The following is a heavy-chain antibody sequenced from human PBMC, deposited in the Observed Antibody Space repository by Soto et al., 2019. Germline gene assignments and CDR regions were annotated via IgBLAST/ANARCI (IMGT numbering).Heavy chain of an antibody. V-gene: IGHV1-3*01. J-gene: IGHJ4*02. D-gene: IGHD5-18*01. CDR1: GYTFTSYA. Sequence: GASVKVSCKASGYTFTSYAMHWVRQAPGQRLEWMGWINAGNGNTKYSQKFQGRVTITRDTSASTAYMELSSLRSEDTAVYYCARFPQLWARSSGYFDYWGQGTLVTVSS. CDR3: ARFPQLWARSSGYFDY. CDR2: INAGNGNT.